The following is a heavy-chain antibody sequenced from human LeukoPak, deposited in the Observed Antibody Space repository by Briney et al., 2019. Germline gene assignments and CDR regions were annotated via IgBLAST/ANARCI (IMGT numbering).Heavy chain of an antibody. CDR2: IYYSGAT. D-gene: IGHD2-21*02. Sequence: SETLSLTCTVSGGSISSYYWSWIRQPPGKGLEWIGYIYYSGATNYNPSLKSRVTMSVDTSKHQFSLKLSSVTAADTAVYYCARVIVVVTAIPYEAFDYWGQGTLVTVSS. V-gene: IGHV4-59*01. CDR1: GGSISSYY. J-gene: IGHJ4*02. CDR3: ARVIVVVTAIPYEAFDY.